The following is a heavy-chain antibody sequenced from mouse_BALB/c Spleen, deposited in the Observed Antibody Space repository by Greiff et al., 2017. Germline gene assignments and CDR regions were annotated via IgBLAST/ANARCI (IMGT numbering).Heavy chain of an antibody. Sequence: VQLQQSGPELVKPGASVKISCKASGYSFTGYYMHWVKQSHVKSLEWIGRINPYNGATSYNQNFKDKASLTVDKSSSTAYMELHSLTSEDSAVYYCARDYGSDYAMDYWGQGTSVTVSS. CDR1: GYSFTGYY. CDR3: ARDYGSDYAMDY. CDR2: INPYNGAT. V-gene: IGHV1-26*01. J-gene: IGHJ4*01. D-gene: IGHD1-1*01.